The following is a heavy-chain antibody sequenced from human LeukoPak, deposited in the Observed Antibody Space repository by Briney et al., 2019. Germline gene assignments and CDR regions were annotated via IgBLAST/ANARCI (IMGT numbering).Heavy chain of an antibody. CDR2: IYHTGST. CDR1: GGLISISTYY. Sequence: SETLSLTCTVSGGLISISTYYWGWIRQPPGKGLEWIANIYHTGSTYYNPSLKSRVIISVDTSANQFSLKLNSVTAADTAVYYCARPIRSRDNNWFDPWGQGILVTVSS. J-gene: IGHJ5*02. CDR3: ARPIRSRDNNWFDP. D-gene: IGHD3-10*01. V-gene: IGHV4-39*01.